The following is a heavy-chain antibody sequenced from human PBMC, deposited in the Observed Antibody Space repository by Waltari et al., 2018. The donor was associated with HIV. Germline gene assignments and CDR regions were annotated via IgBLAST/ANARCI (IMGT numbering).Heavy chain of an antibody. CDR1: GFTFSNYW. J-gene: IGHJ4*02. D-gene: IGHD3-10*01. Sequence: EVQLVESGGGLVQPGGSLRLSCAASGFTFSNYWRTWVRQTPGKGLGWVANMKKDGSERYYVDSVKGRFTISRDNAKNSLYLQMNSLTAEDTAVYYCARDQRSMASFDYWGQGTLVTVSS. CDR2: MKKDGSER. V-gene: IGHV3-7*01. CDR3: ARDQRSMASFDY.